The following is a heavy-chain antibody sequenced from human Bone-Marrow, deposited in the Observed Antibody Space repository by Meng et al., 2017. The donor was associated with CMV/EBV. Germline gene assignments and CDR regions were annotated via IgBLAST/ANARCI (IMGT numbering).Heavy chain of an antibody. CDR1: GFTFSNAR. V-gene: IGHV3-15*04. CDR3: STIGLGGSYSLDY. D-gene: IGHD1-26*01. J-gene: IGHJ4*02. CDR2: IESKSGGGTA. Sequence: GGSLRLSCAASGFTFSNARMSWVRQAPGKGLEWVGRIESKSGGGTADYGAPVKGRFTISRDDSKNALYLQIDSLKSEDTAMYYCSTIGLGGSYSLDYWGQGTLVTVSS.